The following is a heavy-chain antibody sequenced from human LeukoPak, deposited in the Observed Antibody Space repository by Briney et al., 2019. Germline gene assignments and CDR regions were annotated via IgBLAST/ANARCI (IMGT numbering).Heavy chain of an antibody. CDR1: GFTVSSNY. Sequence: GGSLRLSCAASGFTVSSNYMSWVRQAPGKGLEWVSYMSSSGSTIYYADSVKGRFTISRDNAKNSLYLQMNSLRAEDTAVYYCARARSCSGGSCRTTFDYWGQGTLVTVSS. D-gene: IGHD2-15*01. V-gene: IGHV3-11*04. CDR2: MSSSGSTI. J-gene: IGHJ4*02. CDR3: ARARSCSGGSCRTTFDY.